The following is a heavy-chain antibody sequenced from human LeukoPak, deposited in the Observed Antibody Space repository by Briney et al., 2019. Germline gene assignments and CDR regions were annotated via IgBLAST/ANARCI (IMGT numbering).Heavy chain of an antibody. Sequence: SETLSLTCAVYGGSFSGYYWSWLRQPPGKGLEWIGKINHSGSTNYNPSLKIRVTISVDTSKNQFSLKLSSVTAADTAVYYCARVHVLLWFGSPTPDYYYMDVWGKGTTVTVSS. CDR1: GGSFSGYY. V-gene: IGHV4-34*01. CDR3: ARVHVLLWFGSPTPDYYYMDV. D-gene: IGHD3-10*01. J-gene: IGHJ6*03. CDR2: INHSGST.